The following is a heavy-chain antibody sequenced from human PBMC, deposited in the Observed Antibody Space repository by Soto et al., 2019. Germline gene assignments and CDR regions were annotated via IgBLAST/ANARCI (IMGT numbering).Heavy chain of an antibody. CDR3: ASALGELSFYYFDY. V-gene: IGHV3-23*01. Sequence: GGSLRLSCAASGFTFSSYAMSWVRQAPGKGLEWVSAISSSGGSTYYADSVKGRFTISRDNSKNTLYLQMNSLRAEDTAVYYCASALGELSFYYFDYWGQGTLVTVSS. CDR2: ISSSGGST. D-gene: IGHD3-16*02. J-gene: IGHJ4*02. CDR1: GFTFSSYA.